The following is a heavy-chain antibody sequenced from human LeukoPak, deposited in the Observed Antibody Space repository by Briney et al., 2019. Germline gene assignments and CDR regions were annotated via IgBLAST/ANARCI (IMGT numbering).Heavy chain of an antibody. J-gene: IGHJ5*02. CDR1: GGTFSSYA. V-gene: IGHV1-69*13. Sequence: ASVKVSCKASGGTFSSYAISWVRQAPGQGLEWMGGIIPIFGTANYAQKFQGRVTITADESTSTAYMELSSLRSEDTAVYYCARGHPRLLRFLEWSQNWFDPWGQGTLVTVSS. CDR3: ARGHPRLLRFLEWSQNWFDP. CDR2: IIPIFGTA. D-gene: IGHD3-3*01.